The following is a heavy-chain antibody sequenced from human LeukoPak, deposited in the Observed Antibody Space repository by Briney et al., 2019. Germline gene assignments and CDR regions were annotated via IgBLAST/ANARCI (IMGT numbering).Heavy chain of an antibody. CDR2: ISGSGGST. J-gene: IGHJ4*02. Sequence: GSLRLSCAASGFTFSSYAMSWVRQAPGKGLEWVSAISGSGGSTYYADSVKGRFTISRDNSKNTLYLQMSSLRAEDTAVYYCANVMVRGVIKYYFDYWGQGTLVTVSS. V-gene: IGHV3-23*01. CDR1: GFTFSSYA. CDR3: ANVMVRGVIKYYFDY. D-gene: IGHD3-10*01.